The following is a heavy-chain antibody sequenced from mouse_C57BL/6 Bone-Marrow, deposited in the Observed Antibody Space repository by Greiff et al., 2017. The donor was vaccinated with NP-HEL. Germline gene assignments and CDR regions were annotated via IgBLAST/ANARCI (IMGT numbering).Heavy chain of an antibody. CDR3: TTWGCYYYGSSPFAMDY. CDR1: GFNIKDDY. Sequence: EVQRVESGAELVRPGASVKLSCTASGFNIKDDYMHWVKQRPEQGLEWIGWIDPENGDTEYASKFQGKATITADTSSNTAYLQLSSLTSEDTAVYYCTTWGCYYYGSSPFAMDYWGQGTSVTVSS. CDR2: IDPENGDT. D-gene: IGHD1-1*01. J-gene: IGHJ4*01. V-gene: IGHV14-4*01.